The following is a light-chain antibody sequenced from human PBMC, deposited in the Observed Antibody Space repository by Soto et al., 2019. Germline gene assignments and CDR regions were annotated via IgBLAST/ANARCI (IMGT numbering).Light chain of an antibody. Sequence: DIQMTQSPSSVSASVGDTVTITCRASQGINNWLAWYQQKPGKATKLLIYAASSLQSGVPSRFSGSGSGTDFTLSISSLQPEDFATYYCQEANNFPITFGGGTKVEIK. V-gene: IGKV1D-12*01. CDR1: QGINNW. CDR2: AAS. CDR3: QEANNFPIT. J-gene: IGKJ4*01.